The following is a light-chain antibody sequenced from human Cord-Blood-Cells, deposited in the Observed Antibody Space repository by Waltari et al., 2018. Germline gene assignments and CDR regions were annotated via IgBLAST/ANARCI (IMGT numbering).Light chain of an antibody. CDR2: WAS. Sequence: DIVMTQSPDSLAVSLGERATINCKSSQSVLYSSNNKNYLAWYQQKPGQAPKLLIYWASTRESGVPDRFSGSGSGTDFTLTISSLQAEDGAVYYCQQYYSTPWTFGQGTKVEIK. V-gene: IGKV4-1*01. J-gene: IGKJ1*01. CDR1: QSVLYSSNNKNY. CDR3: QQYYSTPWT.